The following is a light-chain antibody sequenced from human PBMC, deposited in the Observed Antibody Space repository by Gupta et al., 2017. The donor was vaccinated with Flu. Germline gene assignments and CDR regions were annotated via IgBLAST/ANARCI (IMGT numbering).Light chain of an antibody. V-gene: IGKV2-28*01. J-gene: IGKJ4*01. CDR3: RQALQTPLT. CDR1: QSLLHSSGYSY. CDR2: LVS. Sequence: DIVMTQSPLSLPVTPGEPASISCRSSQSLLHSSGYSYLDWYLQKPGQSPQLLIYLVSNRASGVPDRFSGSGSGTDFTLKISRVEAEDVGVYYCRQALQTPLTFGGGTXVEIK.